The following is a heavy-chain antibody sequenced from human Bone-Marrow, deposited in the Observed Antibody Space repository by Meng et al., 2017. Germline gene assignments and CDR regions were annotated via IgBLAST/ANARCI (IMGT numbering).Heavy chain of an antibody. D-gene: IGHD3-16*01. CDR3: ARDIRQGGNIWFDP. CDR1: VGPISSGGYS. V-gene: IGHV4-31*01. CDR2: IYYSGTT. J-gene: IGHJ5*02. Sequence: GRLQESGPALVKPSQTLPLTCTVSVGPISSGGYSWGWIRQHPGKGLEWIGYIYYSGTTYYNPSLSSLVTISVDTSKNQFSLNLSSVTAADTAVYYCARDIRQGGNIWFDPWGQGTLVTVSS.